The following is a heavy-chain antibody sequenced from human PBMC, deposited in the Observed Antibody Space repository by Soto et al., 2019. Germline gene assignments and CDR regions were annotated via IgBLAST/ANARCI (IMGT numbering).Heavy chain of an antibody. D-gene: IGHD3-22*01. J-gene: IGHJ6*02. CDR3: ARRLYYDSSGFEGGGMDV. V-gene: IGHV4-30-2*03. Sequence: SETLSLTCTVSGGSINSGDYSWTWIRQPPGKGLEWIGYMYYNETTYYNLSLKSRVTISVDTSKNQFSLKLSSVTAADTAVYYCARRLYYDSSGFEGGGMDVWGQGTTVTVSS. CDR1: GGSINSGDYS. CDR2: MYYNETT.